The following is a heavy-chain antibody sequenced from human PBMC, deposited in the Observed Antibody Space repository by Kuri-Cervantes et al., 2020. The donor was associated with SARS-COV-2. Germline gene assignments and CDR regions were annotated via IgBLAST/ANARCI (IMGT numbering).Heavy chain of an antibody. CDR2: VNHNGGA. CDR3: AWYDFWSGYDYGGNYFDY. CDR1: GGSLSGSY. V-gene: IGHV4-34*03. D-gene: IGHD3-3*01. Sequence: SETLSLTCAVYGGSLSGSYWSWIRQSPGKRLEWIGEVNHNGGANYNPSLKSRVTISVDTSKNQFSLKLSSVTAADTAVYYFAWYDFWSGYDYGGNYFDYWGQGTLVTVSS. J-gene: IGHJ4*02.